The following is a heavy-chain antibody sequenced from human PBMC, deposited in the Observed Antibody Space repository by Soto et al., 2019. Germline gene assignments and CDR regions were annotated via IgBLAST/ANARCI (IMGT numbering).Heavy chain of an antibody. J-gene: IGHJ4*02. CDR2: IYYSGST. D-gene: IGHD3-3*01. CDR3: AIFGVGELGEYFDY. V-gene: IGHV4-59*01. Sequence: LSLTCTVSGGSISSYYWSWIRQPPGKGLEWIGYIYYSGSTNYNPSLKSRVTISVDTSKNQFSLKLSSVTAADTAVYYCAIFGVGELGEYFDYWGQGTLVTVSS. CDR1: GGSISSYY.